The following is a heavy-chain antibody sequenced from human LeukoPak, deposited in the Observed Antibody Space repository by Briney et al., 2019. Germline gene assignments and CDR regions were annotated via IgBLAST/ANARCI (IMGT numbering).Heavy chain of an antibody. Sequence: GESLKISCKGSGYSFTSYWIGWVRQMPGKGLEWMGIIYPGDSDTRYSPSFQGQVTISADKSISTAYLQWSSLKASDSAIHYCARQLQYRSSWPFDYWGQGTLVTVSS. D-gene: IGHD6-13*01. CDR1: GYSFTSYW. CDR3: ARQLQYRSSWPFDY. CDR2: IYPGDSDT. V-gene: IGHV5-51*01. J-gene: IGHJ4*02.